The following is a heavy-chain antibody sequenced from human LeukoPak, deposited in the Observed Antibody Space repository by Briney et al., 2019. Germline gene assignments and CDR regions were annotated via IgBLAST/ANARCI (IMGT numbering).Heavy chain of an antibody. CDR2: IYYSGST. V-gene: IGHV4-31*03. CDR3: AIDRGRLLWFGELLPYGFDP. CDR1: GGSISSGGYY. J-gene: IGHJ5*02. Sequence: SETLSLTCTVSGGSISSGGYYWSWIRQHPGKDLEWIGYIYYSGSTYYNPSLKSRVTISVDTSKNQFSLKLSSVTAADTAVYYCAIDRGRLLWFGELLPYGFDPWGQGTLVTVSS. D-gene: IGHD3-10*01.